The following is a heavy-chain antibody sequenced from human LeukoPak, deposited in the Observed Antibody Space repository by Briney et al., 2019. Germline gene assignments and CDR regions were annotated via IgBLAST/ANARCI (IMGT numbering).Heavy chain of an antibody. D-gene: IGHD6-19*01. Sequence: PGGSLRLSCAASGFTVSSNYMSWVRQAPGKGLEWVSVIYSGGSTYYADSVKGRFTISRHNSKNTLYLQMNSLRAEDTAVCYCARDSSSGWYDSDYWGQGTLVTVSS. V-gene: IGHV3-53*04. CDR2: IYSGGST. J-gene: IGHJ4*02. CDR3: ARDSSSGWYDSDY. CDR1: GFTVSSNY.